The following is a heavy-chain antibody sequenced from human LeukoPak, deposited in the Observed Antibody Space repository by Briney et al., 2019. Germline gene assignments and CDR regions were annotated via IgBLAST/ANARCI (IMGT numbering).Heavy chain of an antibody. J-gene: IGHJ6*02. CDR3: ARGIAAAGSHQTYYYYYGMDV. V-gene: IGHV4-30-4*01. Sequence: SETLSLTCTVSGGSISSGDYYWSWIRQPPGKGLEWIGYIYYSGSTYYNPSLKSRVTISVDTSKNQFSLKLSSVTAADTAVHYCARGIAAAGSHQTYYYYYGMDVWGQGTTVTVSS. CDR2: IYYSGST. CDR1: GGSISSGDYY. D-gene: IGHD6-13*01.